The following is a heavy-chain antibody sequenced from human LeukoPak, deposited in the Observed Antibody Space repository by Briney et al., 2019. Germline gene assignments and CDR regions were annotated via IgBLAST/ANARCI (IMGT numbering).Heavy chain of an antibody. Sequence: ASVKVSCKASGYTFTSYAMHWVHQAPGQRLEWMGWINAGNGNTKYSQKFQGRVTITRDTSASTAYIELSSLRSEDTAVYYCARADYGDQSDAFDIWGQGTMVTVSS. D-gene: IGHD4-17*01. V-gene: IGHV1-3*01. CDR3: ARADYGDQSDAFDI. CDR2: INAGNGNT. J-gene: IGHJ3*02. CDR1: GYTFTSYA.